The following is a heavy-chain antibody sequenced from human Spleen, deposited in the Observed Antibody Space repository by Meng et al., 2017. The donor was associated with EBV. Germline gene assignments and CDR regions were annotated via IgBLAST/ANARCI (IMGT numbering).Heavy chain of an antibody. Sequence: LKPSETRSLPGPVQGWCFCVFVWSWIRQSPGKGLEWIGEINYSGTTKYNPSLKSRVTMSVDTSKNQISLKVRSVTAADTAVYYCAGDIVVVPAATLGWFDPWGQGTLVTVSS. D-gene: IGHD2-2*01. J-gene: IGHJ5*02. CDR2: INYSGTT. CDR1: GWCFCVFV. V-gene: IGHV4-34*01. CDR3: AGDIVVVPAATLGWFDP.